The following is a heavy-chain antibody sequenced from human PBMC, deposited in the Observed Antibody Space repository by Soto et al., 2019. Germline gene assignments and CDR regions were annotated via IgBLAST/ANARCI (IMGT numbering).Heavy chain of an antibody. J-gene: IGHJ4*02. D-gene: IGHD2-2*01. V-gene: IGHV3-21*01. CDR2: ISPSSTYI. CDR3: ARVGGGVVVVPGANRGDF. Sequence: GGSLRLSCAASGFTFSTYSMSWVRQAPGKGLEWVSSISPSSTYIHYADSVKGRFTISRDNAEKSLYLQMNSLRAGDTAVYYCARVGGGVVVVPGANRGDFWGQGTLVTVSS. CDR1: GFTFSTYS.